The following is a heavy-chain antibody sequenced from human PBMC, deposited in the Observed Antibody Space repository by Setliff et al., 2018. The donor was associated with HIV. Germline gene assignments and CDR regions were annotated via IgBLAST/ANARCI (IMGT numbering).Heavy chain of an antibody. CDR2: INWNGANP. V-gene: IGHV3-20*04. Sequence: PGGSLRLSCTTSGFTFGDHGVSWVRQAPGKGLEWVSGINWNGANPGYADSVKGRFTISRDNAKNSLYLQMRSLRLEDTALYYCARGRGGDYYFMDVWGKGTTVTVSS. J-gene: IGHJ6*03. CDR1: GFTFGDHG. D-gene: IGHD4-17*01. CDR3: ARGRGGDYYFMDV.